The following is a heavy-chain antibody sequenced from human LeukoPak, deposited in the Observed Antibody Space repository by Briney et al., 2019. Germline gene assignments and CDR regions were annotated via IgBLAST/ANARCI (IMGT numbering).Heavy chain of an antibody. CDR3: ARRGAQGGFDF. J-gene: IGHJ3*01. CDR2: INPSGGST. D-gene: IGHD3-10*01. CDR1: GYTFTGYY. V-gene: IGHV1-46*01. Sequence: GASVKVSCKASGYTFTGYYMHWVRQAPGQGLEWMGRINPSGGSTTYAQKFQGRVTMTRDASTSTVYMELSSLRSDDTAVYYCARRGAQGGFDFWGQGTMVTVSS.